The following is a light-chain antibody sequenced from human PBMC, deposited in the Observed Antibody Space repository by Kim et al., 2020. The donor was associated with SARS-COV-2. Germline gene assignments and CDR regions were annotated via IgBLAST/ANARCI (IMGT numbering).Light chain of an antibody. Sequence: EIVLTQSPGTLSLSPGERATLSCRASQSINSKYLAWYQQKTGRAPRLLIYDTFTRATGVPDRFSGSGSGTDFTLTISRLEPEDFAVYFCQQYGSSLYTFGQGTKLEI. J-gene: IGKJ2*01. CDR2: DTF. CDR3: QQYGSSLYT. CDR1: QSINSKY. V-gene: IGKV3-20*01.